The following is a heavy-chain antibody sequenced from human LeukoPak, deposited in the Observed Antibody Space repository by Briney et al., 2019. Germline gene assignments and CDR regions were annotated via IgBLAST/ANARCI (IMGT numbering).Heavy chain of an antibody. Sequence: SETLSLTCTVSGGSISSYYWSWIRQPPGKGLEWIGYIYYSGSTNYNPSLKSRVTISVDTSKNQFSLKLSSVTAADTAVYYCASIPGYWGQGTLATVSS. D-gene: IGHD2-2*02. CDR1: GGSISSYY. CDR2: IYYSGST. V-gene: IGHV4-59*01. J-gene: IGHJ4*02. CDR3: ASIPGY.